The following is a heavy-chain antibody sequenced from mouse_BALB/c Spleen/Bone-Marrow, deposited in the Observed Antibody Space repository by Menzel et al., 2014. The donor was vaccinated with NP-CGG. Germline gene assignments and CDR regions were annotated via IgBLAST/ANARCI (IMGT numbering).Heavy chain of an antibody. D-gene: IGHD3-3*01. CDR2: FHPFNDVT. Sequence: QVQLQQSGAELVKPGASVMMSCKAFGYTFTTYPMEWMKQNHGKSLEWIGNFHPFNDVTKYNEKFKSKAKLTVEKSSSTVYLELSRLTSDDSAVYYCARKGPRNAMDYWGQGTSVTVSS. J-gene: IGHJ4*01. CDR1: GYTFTTYP. CDR3: ARKGPRNAMDY. V-gene: IGHV1-47*01.